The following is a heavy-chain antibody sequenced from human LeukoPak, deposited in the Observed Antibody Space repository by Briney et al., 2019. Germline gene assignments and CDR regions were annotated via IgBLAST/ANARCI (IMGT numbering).Heavy chain of an antibody. CDR3: ARVFLPIVGATSGVDP. CDR1: GGSFSGYY. V-gene: IGHV4-34*01. J-gene: IGHJ5*02. D-gene: IGHD1-26*01. Sequence: PSETLSLTCAVYGGSFSGYYWSWIRQPPGKGLEWIGEINHSGSTNYNPSLKSRVTISVDKSKNQFSLKLSSVTAADTAVYYCARVFLPIVGATSGVDPWGQGTLVTVSS. CDR2: INHSGST.